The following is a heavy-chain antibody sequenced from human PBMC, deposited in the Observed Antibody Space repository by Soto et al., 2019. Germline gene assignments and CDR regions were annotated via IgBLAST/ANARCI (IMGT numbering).Heavy chain of an antibody. V-gene: IGHV3-15*07. CDR2: IKSKNDGGTT. Sequence: GGSLRLSCAASGFTFSNAWMNWVRQAPGKGLEWVGRIKSKNDGGTTDYAAPVKSRFTISRDDSKNTLYLQMNSLKTEDTAVYYCTTYGGPRAFDIWGQGTMVTVSS. J-gene: IGHJ3*02. D-gene: IGHD5-12*01. CDR3: TTYGGPRAFDI. CDR1: GFTFSNAW.